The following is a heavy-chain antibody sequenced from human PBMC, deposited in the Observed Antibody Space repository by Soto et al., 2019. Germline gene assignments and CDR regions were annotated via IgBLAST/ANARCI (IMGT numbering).Heavy chain of an antibody. J-gene: IGHJ4*02. Sequence: QVQLVESGGGVVQPGRSLRLSCAASGFTFSSYGMHWVRQAPGKGLEWVAVISYDGSNKYYADSVKGRFTISRDNSKKTLYLQMNSLRAEDTAVYYCANPSRYGSGTPDYWGQGTLVTVSS. CDR3: ANPSRYGSGTPDY. CDR1: GFTFSSYG. D-gene: IGHD3-10*01. V-gene: IGHV3-30*18. CDR2: ISYDGSNK.